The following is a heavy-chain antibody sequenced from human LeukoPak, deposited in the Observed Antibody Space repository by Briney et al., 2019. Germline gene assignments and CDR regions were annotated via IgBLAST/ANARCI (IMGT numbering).Heavy chain of an antibody. CDR2: INHSGST. Sequence: AETLSLTCAVCGVSLRGYYWSGIRQPPGKGREWSGEINHSGSTNYNPSLKSRVTISVDTSKNQLSLKLSSVTAADTAVYYCARGLDFWSGYYHPLGYSFDYWGQGTLVTVSS. V-gene: IGHV4-34*01. J-gene: IGHJ4*02. D-gene: IGHD3-3*01. CDR3: ARGLDFWSGYYHPLGYSFDY. CDR1: GVSLRGYY.